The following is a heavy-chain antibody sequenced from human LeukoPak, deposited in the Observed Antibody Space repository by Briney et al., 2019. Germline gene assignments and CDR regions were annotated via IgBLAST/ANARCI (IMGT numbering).Heavy chain of an antibody. CDR2: ISYDGSNK. CDR1: GFTFSSYA. J-gene: IGHJ4*02. CDR3: ARDSRAYDY. Sequence: GGSLRLSCAASGFTFSSYAMHWVRQAPGKGLGWVAVISYDGSNKYYADSVKGRFTISRDNSKNTLYLQMNSLRAEDTAVYYCARDSRAYDYWGQGTLVSVSS. D-gene: IGHD2-21*01. V-gene: IGHV3-30*04.